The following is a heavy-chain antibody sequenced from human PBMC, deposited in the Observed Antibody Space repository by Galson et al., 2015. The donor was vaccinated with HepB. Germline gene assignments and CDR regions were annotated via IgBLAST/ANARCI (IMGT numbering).Heavy chain of an antibody. CDR3: AKEGAGAAFAFDS. V-gene: IGHV3-48*03. Sequence: ALRLSCAASGFIFSNFEMNWVRQSPGKGLEWVSYTSGSGSKIYYADSLRGRITVPRDNAKNSLYLQISSLRAEDTAVYYCAKEGAGAAFAFDSWGQGALVTVSS. CDR2: TSGSGSKI. D-gene: IGHD3-16*01. J-gene: IGHJ4*02. CDR1: GFIFSNFE.